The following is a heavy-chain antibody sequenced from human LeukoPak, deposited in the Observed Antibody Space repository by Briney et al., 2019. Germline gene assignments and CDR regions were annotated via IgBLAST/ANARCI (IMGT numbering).Heavy chain of an antibody. CDR2: INWNGGST. CDR1: GFTFDDYG. D-gene: IGHD6-13*01. CDR3: ARDRAAAGTRGMDV. V-gene: IGHV3-20*04. Sequence: GGSLRLSCAASGFTFDDYGMSWVRQAPGKGLEWVSGINWNGGSTGYADSVKGRFTISRDNSKNTLYLQMNSLRAEDTAVYYCARDRAAAGTRGMDVWGQGTTVTVSS. J-gene: IGHJ6*02.